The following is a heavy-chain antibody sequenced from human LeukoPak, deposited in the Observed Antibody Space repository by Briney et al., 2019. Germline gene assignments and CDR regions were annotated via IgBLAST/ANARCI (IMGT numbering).Heavy chain of an antibody. J-gene: IGHJ4*02. CDR2: ISGSGGST. CDR3: AKELGVGATRDY. CDR1: GFTVSSYA. Sequence: GGSLRLSCAASGFTVSSYAMSWVRQAPGKGLEWVSGISGSGGSTYYADSVKGRFTIPRDNSKNTLYLQMNSLRAEDTAVYYCAKELGVGATRDYWGQGTLVTVSS. D-gene: IGHD1-26*01. V-gene: IGHV3-23*01.